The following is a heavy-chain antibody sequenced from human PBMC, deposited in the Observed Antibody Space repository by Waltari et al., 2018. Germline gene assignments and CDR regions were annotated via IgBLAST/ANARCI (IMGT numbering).Heavy chain of an antibody. CDR2: IHAGNGDT. Sequence: QVQLVQSGAEVKKPGASVKVSCKASGYTFTNYAMHWVRQAPGQRLEWMGWIHAGNGDTKYSQKFQDRVTITRDTYASTAYMELSSLTSEDTAVYYCASVKVDTALDFDYWGQGTLVTVSS. CDR3: ASVKVDTALDFDY. CDR1: GYTFTNYA. J-gene: IGHJ4*02. V-gene: IGHV1-3*01. D-gene: IGHD5-18*01.